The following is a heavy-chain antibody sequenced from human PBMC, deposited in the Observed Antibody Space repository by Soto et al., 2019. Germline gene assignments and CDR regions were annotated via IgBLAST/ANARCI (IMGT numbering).Heavy chain of an antibody. CDR2: IHHSGST. J-gene: IGHJ5*02. CDR3: ARSITVFGVAPNWFDP. V-gene: IGHV4-30-2*01. D-gene: IGHD3-3*01. CDR1: GGSISSGDPS. Sequence: KSSETLSLTCAVSGGSISSGDPSWSWIRQPPGKGLEYIGSIHHSGSTYYNPSLKSRITISVDRSKNQFSLKLSSVTAADTAVYYCARSITVFGVAPNWFDPWGQGTLVTVSS.